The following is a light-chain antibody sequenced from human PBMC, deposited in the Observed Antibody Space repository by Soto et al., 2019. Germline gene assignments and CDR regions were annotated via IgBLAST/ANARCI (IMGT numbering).Light chain of an antibody. J-gene: IGLJ1*01. Sequence: QSVLTQPASVSGAPGQGLTISCTGTNSDVGGYNYVSWYQQHPGKAPKFMIYDVSSRPSGVSDRFSGSKSGNTASLTISGLQAEDEADYYCSSYTPSNTRQIVFGTGTKVPS. CDR1: NSDVGGYNY. CDR3: SSYTPSNTRQIV. V-gene: IGLV2-14*01. CDR2: DVS.